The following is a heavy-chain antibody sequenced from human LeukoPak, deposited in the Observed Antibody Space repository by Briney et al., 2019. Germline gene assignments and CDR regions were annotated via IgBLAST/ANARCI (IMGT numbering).Heavy chain of an antibody. CDR2: ISGSGGST. CDR1: GFTFSAAW. J-gene: IGHJ4*02. Sequence: SGGSLRLSCAASGFTFSAAWMNWVRQAPGKGLEWVSAISGSGGSTYYADSVKGRFTISRDNSKNTLYLQMNSLRAEDTAVYYCAKVSSDTFNQWFGELLCPTFDYWGQGTLVTVSS. CDR3: AKVSSDTFNQWFGELLCPTFDY. V-gene: IGHV3-23*01. D-gene: IGHD3-10*01.